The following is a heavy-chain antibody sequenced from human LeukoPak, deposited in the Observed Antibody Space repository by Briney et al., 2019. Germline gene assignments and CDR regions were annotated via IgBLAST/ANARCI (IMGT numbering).Heavy chain of an antibody. CDR2: IYYSGNT. Sequence: SETLSLTCTVSGGSINNFFWSWIRQPPGRGLGWIGYIYYSGNTVYNPSLRSRVSISVDTSKNQFSLRLSSVTAADTAVYYCARQPPCNAINCPGFDCWGQGTLVTVSS. CDR1: GGSINNFF. D-gene: IGHD2-21*01. V-gene: IGHV4-59*01. CDR3: ARQPPCNAINCPGFDC. J-gene: IGHJ4*02.